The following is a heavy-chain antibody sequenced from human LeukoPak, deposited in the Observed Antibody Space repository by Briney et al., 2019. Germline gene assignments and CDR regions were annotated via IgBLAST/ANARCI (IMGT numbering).Heavy chain of an antibody. Sequence: GGSLRLSCAASGFTFSSYAMSWVRQAPGKGLEWVSAISGSGGSTYYADSVKGRFTISRDNSKNTLYLQMNNLRAEDTAVYYCAKDLYGAYYDFWSGYSPVDYWGQGTLVTVSS. J-gene: IGHJ4*02. CDR3: AKDLYGAYYDFWSGYSPVDY. D-gene: IGHD3-3*01. CDR2: ISGSGGST. V-gene: IGHV3-23*01. CDR1: GFTFSSYA.